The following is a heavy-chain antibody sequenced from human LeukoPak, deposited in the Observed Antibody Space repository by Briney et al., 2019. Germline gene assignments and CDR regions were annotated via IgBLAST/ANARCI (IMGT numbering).Heavy chain of an antibody. J-gene: IGHJ4*02. Sequence: PSETLSLTCTVSGGSISSSSYYWGWIRQPPGKGLEWIGSIYYSGSTYYNPSLKSRVTISVDMSKNQFSLKLSSVTAADTAVYYCARGPADSGYDSGYFDYWGQGTLVTVSS. D-gene: IGHD5-12*01. CDR2: IYYSGST. CDR1: GGSISSSSYY. V-gene: IGHV4-39*07. CDR3: ARGPADSGYDSGYFDY.